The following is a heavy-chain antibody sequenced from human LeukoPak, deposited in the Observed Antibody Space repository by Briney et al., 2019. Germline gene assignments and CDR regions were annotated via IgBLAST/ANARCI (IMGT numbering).Heavy chain of an antibody. CDR1: GGTFSSYA. V-gene: IGHV1-69*05. J-gene: IGHJ5*02. Sequence: GSSVKVSCKASGGTFSSYAISWVRQAPGQGLEWMGRIIPIFGTANYAQEFQGRVTITTDESTSTAYMELSSLRSEDTAVYYCARDSPKYYYDSSGYFDPWGQGTLVTVSS. CDR3: ARDSPKYYYDSSGYFDP. D-gene: IGHD3-22*01. CDR2: IIPIFGTA.